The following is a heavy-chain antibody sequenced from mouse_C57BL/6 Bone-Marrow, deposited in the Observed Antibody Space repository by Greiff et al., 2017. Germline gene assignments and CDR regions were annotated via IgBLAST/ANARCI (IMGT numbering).Heavy chain of an antibody. Sequence: QVQLQQPGAELVRPGTSVKLSCKGSGYTFTSYWMHWVKQRPGQGLEWIGVIDPSDSYTNYNQKFKGKATLTVDTSSSTAYMQLSSLTSEDTAVYYCARCENWDRGTTLTVTA. CDR1: GYTFTSYW. V-gene: IGHV1-59*01. J-gene: IGHJ2*01. CDR3: ARCEN. CDR2: IDPSDSYT.